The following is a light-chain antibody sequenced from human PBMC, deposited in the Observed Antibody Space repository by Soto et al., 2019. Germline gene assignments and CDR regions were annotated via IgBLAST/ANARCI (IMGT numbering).Light chain of an antibody. J-gene: IGKJ1*01. CDR2: GAS. CDR1: QGVRGNY. V-gene: IGKV3-20*01. Sequence: EIVLTQSPGTLSLSPGERGTLSCRASQGVRGNYLAWYQQRLGQAPRLLIYGASIRATGTPDRFSGSGSGTDFTLIISRLETEDFAVYYCQHYASSPWTFGQGTKVEIK. CDR3: QHYASSPWT.